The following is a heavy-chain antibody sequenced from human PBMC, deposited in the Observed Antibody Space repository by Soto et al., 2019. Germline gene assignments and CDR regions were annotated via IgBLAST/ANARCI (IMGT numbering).Heavy chain of an antibody. D-gene: IGHD4-4*01. J-gene: IGHJ4*02. Sequence: GGSLRLSCEASGFTFSDYYMSWIRQAPGKGLEWIAYSSNSGTFTKYADSVKGRFSISRDNAKNSLYLQINNLSGEDTATYFCARSGDDYNLLDYWGQGTQVTVSS. V-gene: IGHV3-11*06. CDR1: GFTFSDYY. CDR3: ARSGDDYNLLDY. CDR2: SSNSGTFT.